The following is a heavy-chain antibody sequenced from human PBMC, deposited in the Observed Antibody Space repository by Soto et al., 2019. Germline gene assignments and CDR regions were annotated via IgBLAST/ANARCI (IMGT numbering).Heavy chain of an antibody. J-gene: IGHJ5*02. CDR1: GGSISSYY. CDR2: IYYSGST. CDR3: ARDLGRKYGDYDWFDP. Sequence: SETLSLTCTVSGGSISSYYWSWIRQPPGKGLEWIGYIYYSGSTNYNPSLKSRVTISVDTSKNQFSLKLSSVTAADTAVYYCARDLGRKYGDYDWFDPWGQGTLVTVSS. D-gene: IGHD4-17*01. V-gene: IGHV4-59*01.